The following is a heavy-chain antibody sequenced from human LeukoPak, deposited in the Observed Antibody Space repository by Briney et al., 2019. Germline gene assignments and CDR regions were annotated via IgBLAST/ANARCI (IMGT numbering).Heavy chain of an antibody. Sequence: SETLPLTCTVSGGSISSYYWSWIRQPPGKGLEWIGYIYYSGSTNYNPSLKSRVTISVDTSKSQFSLKLSSVTAADTAVYYCARGRKFSSWSYNWFDPWGQGTLVTVSS. V-gene: IGHV4-59*01. J-gene: IGHJ5*02. CDR3: ARGRKFSSWSYNWFDP. CDR2: IYYSGST. D-gene: IGHD6-13*01. CDR1: GGSISSYY.